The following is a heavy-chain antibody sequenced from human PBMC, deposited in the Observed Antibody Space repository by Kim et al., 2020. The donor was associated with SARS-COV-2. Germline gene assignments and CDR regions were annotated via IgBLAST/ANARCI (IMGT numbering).Heavy chain of an antibody. CDR2: ISVSGDNM. J-gene: IGHJ6*03. V-gene: IGHV3-23*01. CDR3: AKVASMVTTYYQYYMDV. CDR1: GFTFSSHA. D-gene: IGHD2-21*02. Sequence: GGSLRLSCAASGFTFSSHAMNWVRQVPGKGLEWVSGISVSGDNMYYADSVKGRLTISRDNSKKTLFLQMDSLRVEDTAVYYCAKVASMVTTYYQYYMDVWGEGATVTVSS.